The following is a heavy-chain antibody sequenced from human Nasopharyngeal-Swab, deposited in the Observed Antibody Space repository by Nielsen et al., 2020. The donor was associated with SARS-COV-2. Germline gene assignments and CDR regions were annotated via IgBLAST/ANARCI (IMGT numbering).Heavy chain of an antibody. J-gene: IGHJ4*02. CDR3: ARDQRRGYSGYDHTYFDY. CDR2: ITPIFGTA. D-gene: IGHD5-12*01. Sequence: WVRRAPGQGLEWMGGITPIFGTANYAQKFQGRVTITADESTSTAYMELSSLRSEDTAVYYCARDQRRGYSGYDHTYFDYWGQGTLVTVSS. V-gene: IGHV1-69*01.